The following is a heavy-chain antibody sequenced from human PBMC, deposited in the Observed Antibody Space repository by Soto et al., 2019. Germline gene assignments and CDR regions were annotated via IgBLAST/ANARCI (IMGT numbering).Heavy chain of an antibody. V-gene: IGHV4-30-2*01. CDR2: IYHSGST. D-gene: IGHD6-6*01. CDR1: GGSIRSGGYS. CDR3: ARYSSSSAWFDP. J-gene: IGHJ5*02. Sequence: SETLFLTCAVSGGSIRSGGYSWSGIRQPPGKGLEWIGYIYHSGSTYYNPSLKSRVTISVDRSKNQFSLKLSSVTAAETAVYYCARYSSSSAWFDPWGQGTLVTVSS.